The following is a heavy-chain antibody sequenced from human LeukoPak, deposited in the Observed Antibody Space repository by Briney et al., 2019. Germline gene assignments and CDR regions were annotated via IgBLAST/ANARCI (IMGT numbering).Heavy chain of an antibody. D-gene: IGHD3-10*01. J-gene: IGHJ3*02. CDR3: ARAPITRPYGSGYDAFDI. V-gene: IGHV4-39*07. CDR2: IYYSGST. CDR1: GGSISGSSYY. Sequence: SETLSLTCTVSGGSISGSSYYWGWIRQPPGKGLEWIGSIYYSGSTYYNPSLKSRVTISVDTSKNQFSLKLSSVTAADTAVYYCARAPITRPYGSGYDAFDIWGQGTMVTVSS.